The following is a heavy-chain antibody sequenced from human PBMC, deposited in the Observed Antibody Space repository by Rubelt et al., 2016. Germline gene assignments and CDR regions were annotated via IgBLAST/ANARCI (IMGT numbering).Heavy chain of an antibody. D-gene: IGHD5-18*01. CDR2: LFHSGTT. J-gene: IGHJ4*02. V-gene: IGHV4-30-2*01. CDR3: ARGNTALVSLNY. CDR1: GGSVNSGGYS. Sequence: QVQLQESGSGLVKTSQTLSLTCAVSGGSVNSGGYSWSWIRQPPGKGLEWIGYLFHSGTTSYNPSLKSRVTISIDTSKNQSPLTLSSVTAADTAVYYCARGNTALVSLNYWGQGTLVTVSS.